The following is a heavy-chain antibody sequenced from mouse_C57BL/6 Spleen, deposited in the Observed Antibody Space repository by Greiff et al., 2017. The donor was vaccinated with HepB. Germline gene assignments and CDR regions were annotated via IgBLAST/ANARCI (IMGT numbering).Heavy chain of an antibody. V-gene: IGHV1-50*01. J-gene: IGHJ3*01. D-gene: IGHD2-2*01. CDR2: IDPSDSYT. CDR3: ARVGYDGFSFAY. CDR1: GYTFTSYW. Sequence: QVQLQHPGAELVKPGASVKLSCKASGYTFTSYWMQWVKQRPGQGLEWIGEIDPSDSYTNYNQKFKGKATLTVDTSSSTAYMQLSSLTSEDSAVYYCARVGYDGFSFAYWGQGTLVTVSA.